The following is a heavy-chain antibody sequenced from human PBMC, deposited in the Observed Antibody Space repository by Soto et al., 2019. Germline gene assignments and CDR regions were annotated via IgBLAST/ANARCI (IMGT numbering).Heavy chain of an antibody. CDR2: ISAFSDSI. J-gene: IGHJ4*02. V-gene: IGHV3-23*01. CDR3: AKKRRSGGDNLDFDS. D-gene: IGHD2-21*02. CDR1: GFIFSSYS. Sequence: EVQLLESGGGLVQPGGSLRLSCAASGFIFSSYSMYWVRQAPGKGPEGVAGISAFSDSILYADSVEGRFTISRDNSKNTLYLQSNSLRADHTAVYFCAKKRRSGGDNLDFDSWGQGTLVTVSS.